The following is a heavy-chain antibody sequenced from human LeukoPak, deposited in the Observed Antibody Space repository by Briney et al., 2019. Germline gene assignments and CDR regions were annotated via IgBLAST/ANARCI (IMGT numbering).Heavy chain of an antibody. D-gene: IGHD3-16*02. V-gene: IGHV4-31*03. J-gene: IGHJ4*02. CDR2: IYYSGNT. CDR3: ARDNMRSYLDY. CDR1: GGFISSGGSY. Sequence: PSETLSLTCTVSGGFISSGGSYWSWIRQHPGKGLEWIGYIYYSGNTFYNPSLKSRVTLSVDTSKNQFSLNLSSVTAADTAVYFCARDNMRSYLDYWGQGTLVTVSS.